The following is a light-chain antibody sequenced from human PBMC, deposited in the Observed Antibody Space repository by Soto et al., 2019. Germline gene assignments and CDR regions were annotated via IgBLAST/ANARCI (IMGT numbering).Light chain of an antibody. CDR2: QDS. V-gene: IGLV3-1*01. J-gene: IGLJ2*01. CDR3: QAWDSSTGVV. Sequence: SYELTQTPSVSVSPGQTASITCSGDKLGDKYACWYQQKAGQSPVLVIYQDSKRPSGTPERFSGSNSGNTATLTISGTQAMDEADYYCQAWDSSTGVVFGGGTKLTVL. CDR1: KLGDKY.